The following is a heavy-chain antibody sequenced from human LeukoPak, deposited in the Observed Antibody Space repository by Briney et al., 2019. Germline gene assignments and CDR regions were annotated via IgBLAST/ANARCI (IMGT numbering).Heavy chain of an antibody. V-gene: IGHV4-59*01. J-gene: IGHJ4*02. CDR2: ISYSGSI. CDR1: GGSMSSYY. Sequence: SETLSLTCTVSGGSMSSYYWSWIRQPPGKGLEWIGFISYSGSINYNPSLNSRVTISLDTSTHQFSLKLSSVTAADTAIYYCATESTDRDSSGYVWGQGALVTVSS. CDR3: ATESTDRDSSGYV. D-gene: IGHD3-22*01.